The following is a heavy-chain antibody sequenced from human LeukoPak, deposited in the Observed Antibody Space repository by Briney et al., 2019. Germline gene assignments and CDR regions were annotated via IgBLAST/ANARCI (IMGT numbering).Heavy chain of an antibody. Sequence: GGSLRLSCAAYGFTFSSYGMSWVRQAPGKGLEWVSAISGSGGSTYYADSVKGRFTISRDNSKNTLYLQMNSLRAEDTAVYYCAKDLGYCSGGSCWGHGAFDIWGQGTMVTVSS. D-gene: IGHD2-15*01. CDR1: GFTFSSYG. V-gene: IGHV3-23*01. CDR2: ISGSGGST. J-gene: IGHJ3*02. CDR3: AKDLGYCSGGSCWGHGAFDI.